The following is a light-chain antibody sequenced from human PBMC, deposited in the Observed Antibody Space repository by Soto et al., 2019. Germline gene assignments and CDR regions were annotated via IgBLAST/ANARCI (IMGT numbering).Light chain of an antibody. J-gene: IGLJ2*01. V-gene: IGLV1-44*01. CDR1: GSNIGSNP. Sequence: QSVLTQPPSASGTPGQRVSISCSGGGSNIGSNPVNWYQQLPGTAPKLLIYASDQRPSGVPDRFSGPKSGTSASLAISGLQCEDEDEYYCSALDESLDRPVFGGGTKLTVL. CDR2: ASD. CDR3: SALDESLDRPV.